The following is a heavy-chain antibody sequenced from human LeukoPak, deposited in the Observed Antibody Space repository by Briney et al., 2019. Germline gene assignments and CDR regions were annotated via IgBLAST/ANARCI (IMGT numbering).Heavy chain of an antibody. Sequence: GGSLRLSCAASGFTFSSYAMSWVRQAPGKGLEWVSAISGSGGSTYYADSVKGRFTISRDNSKNTLYLQMNSLRAEDTAVYYCAKDRPYYDYVWGRLNYWGQGTLVTVSS. CDR2: ISGSGGST. J-gene: IGHJ4*02. V-gene: IGHV3-23*01. CDR1: GFTFSSYA. D-gene: IGHD3-16*01. CDR3: AKDRPYYDYVWGRLNY.